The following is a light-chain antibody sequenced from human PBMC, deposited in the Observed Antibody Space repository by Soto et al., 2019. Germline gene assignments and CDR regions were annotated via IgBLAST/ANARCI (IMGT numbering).Light chain of an antibody. J-gene: IGLJ2*01. V-gene: IGLV7-43*01. CDR3: RLYYGGAQLGGV. CDR1: TGAVTSDYY. Sequence: QAVVTQEPSLTVSPGGTVTLTCASSTGAVTSDYYPNWFQQKPGQAPRALMYSTGNIHSWTPARFSGSLLGGQAALTLSGVQPDDEAEYYCRLYYGGAQLGGVFGGGTKLTVL. CDR2: STG.